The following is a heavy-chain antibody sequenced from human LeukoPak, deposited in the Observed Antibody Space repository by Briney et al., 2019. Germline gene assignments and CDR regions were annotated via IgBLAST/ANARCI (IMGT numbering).Heavy chain of an antibody. Sequence: GGSLRLSCAASGFTFSSYAMSWVRRAPGKGLEWVSAISGSGGSTYYADSVKGRFTISRDNSKNTLYLQMNSLRAEDTAVYYCAKVGMEWLLPFDYWGQGTLVTVSS. D-gene: IGHD3-3*01. J-gene: IGHJ4*02. CDR3: AKVGMEWLLPFDY. CDR2: ISGSGGST. CDR1: GFTFSSYA. V-gene: IGHV3-23*01.